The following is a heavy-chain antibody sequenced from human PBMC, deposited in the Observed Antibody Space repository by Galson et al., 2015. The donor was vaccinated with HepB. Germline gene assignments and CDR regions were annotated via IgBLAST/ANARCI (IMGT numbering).Heavy chain of an antibody. Sequence: TLSLTCTVSGGSISSYYWSWIRQPPGKGLEWIGYIYYSGSTNYNPSLKSRVTISVDTSKNQFSLKLSSVTAADTAVYYCARTNIVVVPAGYYFDYWGQGTLVTVSS. CDR2: IYYSGST. CDR3: ARTNIVVVPAGYYFDY. D-gene: IGHD2-2*01. V-gene: IGHV4-59*01. J-gene: IGHJ4*02. CDR1: GGSISSYY.